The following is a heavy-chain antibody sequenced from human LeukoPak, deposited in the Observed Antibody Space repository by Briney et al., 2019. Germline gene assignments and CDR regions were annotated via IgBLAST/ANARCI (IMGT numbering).Heavy chain of an antibody. CDR3: ARDVGARRGFVDY. CDR2: INPNSGGT. J-gene: IGHJ4*02. Sequence: ASVKVSCKASGYTFTGYYMHWVRQAPGQGLEWMGWINPNSGGTNYAQKFQGRVTMTRGTSISTAYMELSRLRSDDTAVYYCARDVGARRGFVDYWGQGTLVTVSS. CDR1: GYTFTGYY. D-gene: IGHD3-10*01. V-gene: IGHV1-2*02.